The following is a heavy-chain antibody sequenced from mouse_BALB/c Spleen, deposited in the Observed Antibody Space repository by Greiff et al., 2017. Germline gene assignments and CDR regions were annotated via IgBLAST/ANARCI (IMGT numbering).Heavy chain of an antibody. CDR2: ISSGGSYT. J-gene: IGHJ4*01. CDR1: GFTFSSYG. D-gene: IGHD2-2*01. V-gene: IGHV5-6*02. Sequence: EVMLVESGGDLVKPGGSLKLSCAASGFTFSSYGMSWVRQTPDKRLEWVATISSGGSYTYYPDSVKGRFTISRDNAKNTLYLQMSSLKSEDTAMYYCARRDGYDGSYYAMDYWGQGTSVTVSS. CDR3: ARRDGYDGSYYAMDY.